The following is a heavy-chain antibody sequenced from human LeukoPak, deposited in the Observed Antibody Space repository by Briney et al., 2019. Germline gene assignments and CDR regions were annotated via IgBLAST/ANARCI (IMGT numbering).Heavy chain of an antibody. J-gene: IGHJ5*02. Sequence: GGSLRLSCAASGFTFSSYSMNWVRQAPGKGLEWVSYISSSSSTIYYADSVKGRFTISRDNAKNSLYLQMNSLTDEDTAVYYCAREERDFDWLSPWFDPWGQGTLVTVSS. CDR3: AREERDFDWLSPWFDP. CDR2: ISSSSSTI. CDR1: GFTFSSYS. D-gene: IGHD3-9*01. V-gene: IGHV3-48*02.